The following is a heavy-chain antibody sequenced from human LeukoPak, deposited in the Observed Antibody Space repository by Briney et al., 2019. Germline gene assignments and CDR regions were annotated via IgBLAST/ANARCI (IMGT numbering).Heavy chain of an antibody. V-gene: IGHV3-NL1*01. CDR3: AKAIGRYYYDYFDY. J-gene: IGHJ4*02. CDR1: GFTFSSYW. CDR2: IDRIGDST. Sequence: GGSLRLSCVASGFTFSSYWMHWVRQAPGKGLEWVSGIDRIGDSTGYADSVKGRFTISRDNSKNTLYLQMNSLRAEDTAVYYCAKAIGRYYYDYFDYWGQGTLVTVSS. D-gene: IGHD3-22*01.